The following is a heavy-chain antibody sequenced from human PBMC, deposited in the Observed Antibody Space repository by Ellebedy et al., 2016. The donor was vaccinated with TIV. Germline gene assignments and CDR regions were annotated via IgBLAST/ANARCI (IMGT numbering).Heavy chain of an antibody. V-gene: IGHV3-7*03. CDR3: ARAGNVGAVDY. CDR2: INQDGSAR. J-gene: IGHJ4*02. Sequence: PGGSLRLSCAASGFTFSDYWMSWVRQAPGKGLEWVANINQDGSARYYVDSVKGRFTISRDNAENSLSRQLNSLRVEDTAVYYCARAGNVGAVDYWGQGTLVSVSS. D-gene: IGHD1-26*01. CDR1: GFTFSDYW.